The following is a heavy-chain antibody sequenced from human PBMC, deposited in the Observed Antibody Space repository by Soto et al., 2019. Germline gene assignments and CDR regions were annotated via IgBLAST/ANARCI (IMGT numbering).Heavy chain of an antibody. D-gene: IGHD2-15*01. J-gene: IGHJ1*01. CDR3: AKDSGWFTAEYFQH. V-gene: IGHV3-30*18. CDR1: GFTFSSSG. CDR2: ISYDGSNK. Sequence: QVQLVESGGGVVQPGRSLRLSCAASGFTFSSSGMHWVRQAPGKGLEWVAVISYDGSNKYYADSVKGRFTISRDNSKNTLYLQMNSLRAEDTAVYYCAKDSGWFTAEYFQHWGQGTLVTVSS.